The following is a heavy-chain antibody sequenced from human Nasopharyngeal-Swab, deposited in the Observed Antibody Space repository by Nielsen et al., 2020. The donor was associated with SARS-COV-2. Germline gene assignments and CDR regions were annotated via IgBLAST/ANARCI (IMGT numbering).Heavy chain of an antibody. J-gene: IGHJ5*02. CDR1: GFTFSSFS. CDR2: ISSSSSTI. CDR3: ARDGDRGYYGSGPGDSWFDP. V-gene: IGHV3-48*04. Sequence: GGSLRLSCAASGFTFSSFSMIWARQAPGKGLARSSYISSSSSTIYYADSVKGRFTISRDNAKNSLYLQMNSLRAEDTAVYYCARDGDRGYYGSGPGDSWFDPWGQGTLVTV. D-gene: IGHD3-10*01.